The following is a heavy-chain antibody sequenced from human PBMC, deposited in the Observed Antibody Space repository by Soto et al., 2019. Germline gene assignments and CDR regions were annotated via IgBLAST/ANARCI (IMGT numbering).Heavy chain of an antibody. CDR1: GYTFTSYY. J-gene: IGHJ4*02. D-gene: IGHD3-16*02. CDR3: ARGPMITFGGVIVIPLDY. Sequence: QVQLVQSGAEVKKPGASVKVSCKASGYTFTSYYMHWVRQAPGQGLEWMGIINPSGGSTSYAQKFQGRVTMTRDTSTSTVYMELSSLRSEDTAVYYCARGPMITFGGVIVIPLDYWGQGTLVTVSS. V-gene: IGHV1-46*03. CDR2: INPSGGST.